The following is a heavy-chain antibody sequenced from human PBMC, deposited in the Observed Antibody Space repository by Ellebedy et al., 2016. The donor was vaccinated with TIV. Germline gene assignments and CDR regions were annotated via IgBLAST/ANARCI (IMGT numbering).Heavy chain of an antibody. CDR3: ARDSTSYYGSGSKKGRYFQH. J-gene: IGHJ1*01. CDR2: TNSDGSTT. D-gene: IGHD3-10*01. V-gene: IGHV3-74*01. Sequence: GGSLRLSCAASGFTFSSYWMHWVRQAPGKGLVWVSRTNSDGSTTGYADSVKGRFTISRDNAKNSLYLQMNSLRAEDTAVYYCARDSTSYYGSGSKKGRYFQHWGQGTLVTVSS. CDR1: GFTFSSYW.